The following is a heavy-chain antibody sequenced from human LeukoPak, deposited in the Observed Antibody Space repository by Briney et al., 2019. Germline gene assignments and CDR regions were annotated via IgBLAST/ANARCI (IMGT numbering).Heavy chain of an antibody. CDR3: ARVDCSSTSCYSPFDY. CDR2: ISSNGGST. Sequence: GGSLRLSCAASGFTFSSYAMSWVRQAPGKGLEYVSAISSNGGSTYYANSVKRRFTISRDNSKNTLYLQMGSLRAEDMAVYYCARVDCSSTSCYSPFDYWGQGTLVTVSS. J-gene: IGHJ4*02. CDR1: GFTFSSYA. D-gene: IGHD2-2*02. V-gene: IGHV3-64*01.